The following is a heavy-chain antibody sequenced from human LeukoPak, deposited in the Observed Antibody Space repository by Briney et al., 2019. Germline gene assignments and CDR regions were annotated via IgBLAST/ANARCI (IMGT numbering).Heavy chain of an antibody. J-gene: IGHJ6*02. CDR1: GYTCTSYA. Sequence: ASVNVSYKASGYTCTSYAMNWVRQAPGQGLEWMGWINTNTGNPTYAQGFTGRFVFSLDTSVSTAYLQISSLKAEDTAVYYCARFSVDDFWSGYYYGMDVWGQGTTVTVSS. CDR2: INTNTGNP. CDR3: ARFSVDDFWSGYYYGMDV. D-gene: IGHD3-3*01. V-gene: IGHV7-4-1*02.